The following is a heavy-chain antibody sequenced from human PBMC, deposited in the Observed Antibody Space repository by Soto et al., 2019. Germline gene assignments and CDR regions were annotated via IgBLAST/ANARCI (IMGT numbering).Heavy chain of an antibody. CDR1: GYTFTSYD. CDR3: ARGGAGYCSGGSCYSTFDY. J-gene: IGHJ4*02. Sequence: GASVKVSCKASGYTFTSYDINWVRQATGQGLEWMGWMNPNSGNTGYAQRFQGRVTMTRNTSISTAYMELSSLRSEDTAVYYCARGGAGYCSGGSCYSTFDYWGQGTLVTVSS. V-gene: IGHV1-8*01. D-gene: IGHD2-15*01. CDR2: MNPNSGNT.